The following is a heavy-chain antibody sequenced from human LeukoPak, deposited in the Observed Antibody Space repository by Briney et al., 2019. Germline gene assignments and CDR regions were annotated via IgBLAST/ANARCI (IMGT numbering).Heavy chain of an antibody. CDR1: GGTFSSYA. V-gene: IGHV1-69*06. D-gene: IGHD6-13*01. CDR3: ARIESFSGYTIFDY. J-gene: IGHJ4*02. CDR2: IIPIFGTA. Sequence: GASVKVSCKASGGTFSSYAISWVRQAPGQGLEWMGGIIPIFGTANYAQKFQGRVTITADKSTSTAYMELSSLRSEDTAVYYCARIESFSGYTIFDYWGQGTLVTVSS.